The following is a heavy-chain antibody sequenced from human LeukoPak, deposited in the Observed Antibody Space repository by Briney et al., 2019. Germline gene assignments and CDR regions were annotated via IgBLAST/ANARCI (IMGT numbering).Heavy chain of an antibody. Sequence: GGSLRLSCVVSGFTFSDYEMAWVRQAPGMGLEWISYISNSGDTIRYADAVKGRFAISRDNAKNSVSLQMNSLRADDTGLYFCAGGSSYSGSYGDWGQGTLVTVSS. CDR3: AGGSSYSGSYGD. CDR2: ISNSGDTI. D-gene: IGHD1-26*01. J-gene: IGHJ4*02. V-gene: IGHV3-48*03. CDR1: GFTFSDYE.